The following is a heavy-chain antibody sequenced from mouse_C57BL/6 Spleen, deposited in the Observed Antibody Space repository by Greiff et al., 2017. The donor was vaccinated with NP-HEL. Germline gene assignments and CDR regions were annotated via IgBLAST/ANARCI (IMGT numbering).Heavy chain of an antibody. CDR3: ARVPFDYDYDGYYFDY. J-gene: IGHJ2*01. D-gene: IGHD2-4*01. CDR1: GYTFTSYT. V-gene: IGHV1-4*01. Sequence: VQLQQSGAELARPGASVKMSCKASGYTFTSYTMHWVKQRPGQGLEWIGYINPSSGYTKYNQKFKDKATLTADKSSSTAYMQLSSLTSEDSAVYYCARVPFDYDYDGYYFDYWGQGTTLTVSS. CDR2: INPSSGYT.